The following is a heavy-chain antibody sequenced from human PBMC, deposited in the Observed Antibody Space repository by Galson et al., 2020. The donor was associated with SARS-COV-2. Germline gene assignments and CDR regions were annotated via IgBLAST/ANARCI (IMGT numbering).Heavy chain of an antibody. CDR2: ISSTSHYT. J-gene: IGHJ4*02. D-gene: IGHD3-16*01. CDR1: GFTFSDYS. V-gene: IGHV3-21*01. Sequence: GGSLRLSCAASGFTFSDYSMNWVRQAPGKGLEWVSSISSTSHYTFYADSVKGRFTISRENAKNSLYLQMNSLRAEDTAVYYCARADYYDFSGEYHAGRSQEDFDYWGQGTLVAVSS. CDR3: ARADYYDFSGEYHAGRSQEDFDY.